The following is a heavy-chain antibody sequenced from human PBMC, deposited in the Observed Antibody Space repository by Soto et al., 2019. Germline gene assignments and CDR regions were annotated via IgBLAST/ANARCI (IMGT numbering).Heavy chain of an antibody. CDR1: VFTFSSYS. D-gene: IGHD7-27*01. CDR3: ARDGEYYYYGMDV. V-gene: IGHV3-21*01. J-gene: IGHJ6*02. CDR2: ISSSSSYI. Sequence: GWSLRLSCAASVFTFSSYSMNWVRQAPGKGLEWVSSISSSSSYIYYADSVKGRFTISRDNAKNSLYLQMNSLRAEDTAVYYCARDGEYYYYGMDVWGQGTTVTVSS.